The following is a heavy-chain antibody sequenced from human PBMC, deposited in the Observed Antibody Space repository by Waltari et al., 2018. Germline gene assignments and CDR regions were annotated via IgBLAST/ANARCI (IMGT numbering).Heavy chain of an antibody. CDR2: IKQDGSEK. J-gene: IGHJ6*03. CDR3: AREAPGYSSGWLHYYYYYYYMDV. Sequence: EVQLVESGGGLVQPGGSLRLSCAASGFTFSSYWMSWVRQAPGKGLEWVANIKQDGSEKYYVESVKGRFTISRDNAKNSLYLQMNSLRAEDTAVYYCAREAPGYSSGWLHYYYYYYYMDVWGKGTTVTISS. CDR1: GFTFSSYW. V-gene: IGHV3-7*01. D-gene: IGHD6-19*01.